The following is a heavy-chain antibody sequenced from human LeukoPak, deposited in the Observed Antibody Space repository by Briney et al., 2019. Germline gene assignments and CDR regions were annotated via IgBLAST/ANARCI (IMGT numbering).Heavy chain of an antibody. CDR2: IYASGST. CDR3: ATSGPATVVTGASFDP. D-gene: IGHD4-23*01. J-gene: IGHJ5*02. Sequence: SETRSLTCTVSGGSISSGSYYWSWIRQPAGKGLEWIGRIYASGSTNYDPSLQSRVTISVDTSKNQFSLKLSSVTATDTAVCYCATSGPATVVTGASFDPWGQGTLVTVSS. CDR1: GGSISSGSYY. V-gene: IGHV4-61*02.